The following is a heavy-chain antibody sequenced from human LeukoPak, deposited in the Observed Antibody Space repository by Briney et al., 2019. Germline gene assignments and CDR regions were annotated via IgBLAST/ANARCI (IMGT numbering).Heavy chain of an antibody. D-gene: IGHD6-6*01. CDR3: ARLQVYSSSRYFDY. CDR2: IYYSGST. V-gene: IGHV4-39*01. CDR1: GGSISSSSYY. J-gene: IGHJ4*02. Sequence: SETLSLTCTVSGGSISSSSYYWGWIRQPPGKGLEWIGSIYYSGSTYYNPSLKSRVTISVDTSKNQFSLKLSSVTAADTAVYYCARLQVYSSSRYFDYWGQGTLVTVSS.